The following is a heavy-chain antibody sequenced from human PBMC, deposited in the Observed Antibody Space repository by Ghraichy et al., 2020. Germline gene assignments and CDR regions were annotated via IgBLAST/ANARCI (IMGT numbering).Heavy chain of an antibody. CDR3: AKRMGRSIGAADVDY. D-gene: IGHD3-16*01. Sequence: GGSLRLSCAASGFTFSTYAMGWVRQSPGKGLEWVSAITGSGDSAYYADSVKGRFTISRDNSKNTLYLQMNSLRAEDTAIYYCAKRMGRSIGAADVDYWGQGTLVTVSS. CDR1: GFTFSTYA. J-gene: IGHJ4*02. V-gene: IGHV3-23*01. CDR2: ITGSGDSA.